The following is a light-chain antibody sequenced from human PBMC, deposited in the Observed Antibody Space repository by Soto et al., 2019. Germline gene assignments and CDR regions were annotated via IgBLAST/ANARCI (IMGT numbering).Light chain of an antibody. CDR3: QQQRT. Sequence: EIVLTQSPATLSLSPGERATLSCRASQSVSRYLAWYQQKPGQAPRLLMYDASNRATGIPARFSGSGSGTDFTLTITRLEREDCAVYCCQQQRTFGPGTKVDIK. CDR1: QSVSRY. J-gene: IGKJ1*01. CDR2: DAS. V-gene: IGKV3-11*01.